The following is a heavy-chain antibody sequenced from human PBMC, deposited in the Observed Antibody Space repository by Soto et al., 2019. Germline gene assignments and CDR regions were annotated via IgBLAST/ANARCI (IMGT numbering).Heavy chain of an antibody. Sequence: GGSLRLSCVGSGVDFRGSYMNWIRQAPGKGLGWISYISDTGRTIHYADSVKGRFVISRDNSRDSLYLQMNDLRADDTAIYYCAGFKEGKIVGLRWLDPWGQGTRVTVSS. J-gene: IGHJ5*02. V-gene: IGHV3-11*01. D-gene: IGHD3-16*02. CDR1: GVDFRGSY. CDR3: AGFKEGKIVGLRWLDP. CDR2: ISDTGRTI.